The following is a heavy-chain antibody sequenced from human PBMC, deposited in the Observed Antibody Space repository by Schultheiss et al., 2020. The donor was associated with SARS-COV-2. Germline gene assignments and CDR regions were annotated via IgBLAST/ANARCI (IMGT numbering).Heavy chain of an antibody. CDR1: GGSISSYY. Sequence: SETLSLTCTVSGGSISSYYWSWIRQPPGGGLEWIGYIYYSGSTDYNPSLKSRVTISVDTSKNQFSLKLSSVTAADTAVYYCARAGITIFGVVTHFDYWGQGTLVTVSS. D-gene: IGHD3-3*01. CDR2: IYYSGST. CDR3: ARAGITIFGVVTHFDY. V-gene: IGHV4-59*12. J-gene: IGHJ4*02.